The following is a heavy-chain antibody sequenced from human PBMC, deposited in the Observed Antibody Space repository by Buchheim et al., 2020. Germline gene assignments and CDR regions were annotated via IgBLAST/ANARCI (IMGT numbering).Heavy chain of an antibody. V-gene: IGHV4-59*11. CDR1: GGSITSHY. CDR2: IHYSGST. Sequence: QVQLQESGPGLVKPSETLSLTCTVSGGSITSHYWSWVRQPPGKGLEWIGYIHYSGSTNYNPSLRSRVTISVDTSRNQFSLNLKSVTDADAAVYYCAREIRGVNYYYGMDVWGQGTT. D-gene: IGHD3-10*01. CDR3: AREIRGVNYYYGMDV. J-gene: IGHJ6*02.